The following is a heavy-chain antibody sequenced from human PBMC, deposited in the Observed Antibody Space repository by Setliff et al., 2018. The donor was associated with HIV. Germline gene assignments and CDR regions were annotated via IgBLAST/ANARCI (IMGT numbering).Heavy chain of an antibody. D-gene: IGHD6-13*01. Sequence: LSLTCTVSGGSISSGGYYWSWIRQHPGKGLEWIGYIYHSGITYYNPSLKSRVTISLDTSKNQFSLKLSSVTAADTAVYYCARGIAAAEGYFDYWGQGTLVTV. V-gene: IGHV4-31*03. CDR2: IYHSGIT. CDR1: GGSISSGGYY. J-gene: IGHJ4*02. CDR3: ARGIAAAEGYFDY.